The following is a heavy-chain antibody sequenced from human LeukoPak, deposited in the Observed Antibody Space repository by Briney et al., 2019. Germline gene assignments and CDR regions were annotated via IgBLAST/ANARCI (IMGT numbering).Heavy chain of an antibody. CDR2: ISSNGGST. CDR1: GFTFSSYA. Sequence: GGSLRLSCAASGFTFSSYAMHWVRQAPGKGLEYVSAISSNGGSTYYANSVRGRLTISRDNSKNTLYLQMGSLRAEDMAVYYCARDFMRPAAGRIGGFDYWGQGTLVTVSS. D-gene: IGHD6-13*01. CDR3: ARDFMRPAAGRIGGFDY. V-gene: IGHV3-64*01. J-gene: IGHJ4*02.